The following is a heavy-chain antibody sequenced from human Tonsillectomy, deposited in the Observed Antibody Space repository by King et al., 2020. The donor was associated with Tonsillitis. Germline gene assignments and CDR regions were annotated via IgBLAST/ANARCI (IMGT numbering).Heavy chain of an antibody. V-gene: IGHV4-31*03. D-gene: IGHD3-10*01. CDR3: ARSRISGSYRFMDV. Sequence: QLQESGPGQVKPSQTLSLTCTVSGGSISSGDYYWTWIRQHPGKGLEWIGYMYYSGTTDYNPSLKRRVTISVDTSKKQFSLKVTSVTAADTAVYYCARSRISGSYRFMDVWGKGTTVTVSS. J-gene: IGHJ6*03. CDR1: GGSISSGDYY. CDR2: MYYSGTT.